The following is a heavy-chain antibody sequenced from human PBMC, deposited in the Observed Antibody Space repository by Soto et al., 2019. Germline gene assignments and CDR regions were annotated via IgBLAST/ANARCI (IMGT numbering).Heavy chain of an antibody. V-gene: IGHV3-15*07. Sequence: SVSNAWMNWVRQAPGKGLEWVGRIQSKTDGGTTDYAAPVTGRFIISRDDSKNTLNLQMNSLKTEDTAVYYCTTDRPKLTTVHYYYYCMDVWVQGTTVTVSS. CDR3: TTDRPKLTTVHYYYYCMDV. J-gene: IGHJ6*02. CDR1: SVSNAW. CDR2: IQSKTDGGTT. D-gene: IGHD4-4*01.